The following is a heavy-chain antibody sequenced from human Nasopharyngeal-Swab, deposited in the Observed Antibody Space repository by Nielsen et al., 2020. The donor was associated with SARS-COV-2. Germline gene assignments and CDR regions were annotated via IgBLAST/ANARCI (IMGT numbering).Heavy chain of an antibody. CDR2: IDPSDSYT. V-gene: IGHV5-10-1*01. CDR1: GYSFTSYW. CDR3: ARHWSDPGNWFDP. Sequence: GGSLRLSCKGSGYSFTSYWISWERQMPGKGLEWMGRIDPSDSYTNYSPSFQGHVTISADKSISTAYLQWSSLKTSDTAMYYCARHWSDPGNWFDPWGQGTLVTVSS. J-gene: IGHJ5*02.